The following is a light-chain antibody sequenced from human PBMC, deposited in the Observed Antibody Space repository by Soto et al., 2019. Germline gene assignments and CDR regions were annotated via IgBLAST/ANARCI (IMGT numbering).Light chain of an antibody. CDR1: GSDVGGYNY. J-gene: IGLJ2*01. CDR2: DVS. CDR3: SSYTSASTPLV. V-gene: IGLV2-14*01. Sequence: QSVLTQPASVSGSPGQSITISFTGTGSDVGGYNYVSWYQQHPGKAPKVMIYDVSNRPSGVSNRFSGSKSGNTDSLTLSGLQAEDEADYYCSSYTSASTPLVFGGGTKLTVL.